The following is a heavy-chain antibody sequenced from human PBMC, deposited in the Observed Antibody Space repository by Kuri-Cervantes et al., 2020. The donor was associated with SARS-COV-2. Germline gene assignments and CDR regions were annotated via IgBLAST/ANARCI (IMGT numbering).Heavy chain of an antibody. D-gene: IGHD6-13*01. CDR2: IIPILGTA. CDR3: ASSIAAAGWDAFDI. J-gene: IGHJ3*02. V-gene: IGHV1-69*04. Sequence: SVKVSCKASGGTFSSYAISWVRQAPGQGLEWMGRIIPILGTANYAQKFQGRVTITRNTSISTAYMELSSLRSEDTAVYYCASSIAAAGWDAFDIWGQGTMVTVSS. CDR1: GGTFSSYA.